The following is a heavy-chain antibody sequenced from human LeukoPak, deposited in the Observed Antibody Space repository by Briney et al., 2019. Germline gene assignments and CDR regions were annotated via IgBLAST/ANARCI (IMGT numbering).Heavy chain of an antibody. CDR2: IGPSGTTI. CDR3: ARDNYDSSGPYYFDY. CDR1: GFTFSSYA. J-gene: IGHJ4*02. V-gene: IGHV3-48*03. D-gene: IGHD3-22*01. Sequence: GGSLRLSCAASGFTFSSYAMNWVRQAPGRGLEWVSYIGPSGTTIYYADSVKGRFTISRDNARNSLYLQMNSLRAEDTAVYYCARDNYDSSGPYYFDYWGQGTLVTVSS.